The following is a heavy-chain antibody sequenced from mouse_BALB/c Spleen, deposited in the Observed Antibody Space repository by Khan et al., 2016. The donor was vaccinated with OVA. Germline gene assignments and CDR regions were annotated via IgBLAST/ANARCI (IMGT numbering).Heavy chain of an antibody. CDR3: ARGRGY. V-gene: IGHV3-2*02. D-gene: IGHD3-3*01. Sequence: VQLKESGPGLVKPSQSLSLTCTVTGYSITSDYSWNWIRQFPGNRLEWMGYISYSGSTCYTPSLKSRISITRDTSKNQLLLQLNSVTAEDTATYYCARGRGYGGRGTLVTVSA. CDR2: ISYSGST. CDR1: GYSITSDYS. J-gene: IGHJ3*02.